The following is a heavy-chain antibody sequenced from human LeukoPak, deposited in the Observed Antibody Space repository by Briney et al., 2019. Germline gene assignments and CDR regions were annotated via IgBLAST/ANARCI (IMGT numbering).Heavy chain of an antibody. CDR2: IRSKANSYAT. V-gene: IGHV3-73*01. Sequence: GXXLRLSCAASGFTFSGSAMHWVRQASGKGLEWVGRIRSKANSYATAYAASVKGRFTISRDDSKNTAYLQMNSLKTEDTAVYYCTRLSRNYYYYMDVWGKGTTVTVSS. CDR3: TRLSRNYYYYMDV. CDR1: GFTFSGSA. J-gene: IGHJ6*03.